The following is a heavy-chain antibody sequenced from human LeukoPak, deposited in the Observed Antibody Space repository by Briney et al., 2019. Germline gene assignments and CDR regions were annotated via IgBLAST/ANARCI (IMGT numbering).Heavy chain of an antibody. D-gene: IGHD5-18*01. CDR3: ARDNRGGYSYGSVDY. Sequence: PGGSLRLSCAASGFTFSDYYMSWIRQAPGKGLEWVSYISSSGSTIYYADSVKGRFTISWDNAKNSLYLQMNSLRAEDTAVYYCARDNRGGYSYGSVDYWGQGTLVTVSS. V-gene: IGHV3-11*04. CDR2: ISSSGSTI. J-gene: IGHJ4*02. CDR1: GFTFSDYY.